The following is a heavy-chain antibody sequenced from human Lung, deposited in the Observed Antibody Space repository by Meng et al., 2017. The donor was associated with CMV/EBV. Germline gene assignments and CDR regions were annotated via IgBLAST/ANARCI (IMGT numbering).Heavy chain of an antibody. D-gene: IGHD3-10*01. CDR3: ARVPNWGYDTFGELEY. CDR2: INPNTDGT. CDR1: GYMFTGYY. Sequence: ASXXVSCKASGYMFTGYYIHWVRQAPGQGLEWMGWINPNTDGTYFAQQFQGRVTMTRDTSISTAYLELSRLRSDDTAIYYCARVPNWGYDTFGELEYWGPGXLVTVSS. J-gene: IGHJ4*02. V-gene: IGHV1-2*02.